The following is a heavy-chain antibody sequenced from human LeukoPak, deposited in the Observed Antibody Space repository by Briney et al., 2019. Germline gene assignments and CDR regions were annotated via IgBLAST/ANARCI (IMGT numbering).Heavy chain of an antibody. J-gene: IGHJ4*02. CDR3: ARGIRRSVLYVDC. D-gene: IGHD3-3*01. CDR2: INHSGST. CDR1: GGSFSGYY. V-gene: IGHV4-34*01. Sequence: SETLSLTCAVYGGSFSGYYWSWIRQPPGKGLEWIGEINHSGSTNYNPSLKSRVTISVDTSKNQFSLKLSSVTAADTAVYYCARGIRRSVLYVDCWGQGTLVTVSS.